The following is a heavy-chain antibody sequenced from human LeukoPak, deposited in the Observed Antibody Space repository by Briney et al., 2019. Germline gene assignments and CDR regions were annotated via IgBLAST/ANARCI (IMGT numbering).Heavy chain of an antibody. V-gene: IGHV3-48*03. CDR1: GFSFSTYE. CDR2: ISASGQTI. J-gene: IGHJ3*02. D-gene: IGHD6-13*01. Sequence: GSLRLSCAASGFSFSTYEFHWVRHAPGKGLEWVSYISASGQTIYYADSVRGRFTISRDNAKNSLYLQMNSLRAEDTAVYYCARTGRYSSSWYVSYAFDIWGQGTMVTVSS. CDR3: ARTGRYSSSWYVSYAFDI.